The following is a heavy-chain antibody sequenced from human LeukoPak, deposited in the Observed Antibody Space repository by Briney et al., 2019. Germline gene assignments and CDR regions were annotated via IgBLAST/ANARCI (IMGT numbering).Heavy chain of an antibody. CDR3: ARGGGSSFFDY. Sequence: ASVKVSCKASGYTFTTHYFHWVRQAPGQGLEWMGWISPNSGGTHYAQTFQGRVTMTRDTSINTVYMELSRLTSDDTAVYYCARGGGSSFFDYWGQGTLVTVSS. J-gene: IGHJ4*02. CDR2: ISPNSGGT. CDR1: GYTFTTHY. D-gene: IGHD6-13*01. V-gene: IGHV1-2*02.